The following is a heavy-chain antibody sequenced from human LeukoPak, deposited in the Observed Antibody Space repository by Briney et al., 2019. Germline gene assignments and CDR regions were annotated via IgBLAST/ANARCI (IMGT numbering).Heavy chain of an antibody. CDR3: ARRITIFGVVMRYFDL. J-gene: IGHJ2*01. CDR2: IKQDGSEK. V-gene: IGHV3-7*01. D-gene: IGHD3-3*01. CDR1: GFTFSSYW. Sequence: GGSLRLSCAASGFTFSSYWMSWVRQAPGKGLEWVANIKQDGSEKYYVDSVKGRFTISRDNAKNSLYLQMNGLRAEDTAVYYCARRITIFGVVMRYFDLWGRGTLVTVSS.